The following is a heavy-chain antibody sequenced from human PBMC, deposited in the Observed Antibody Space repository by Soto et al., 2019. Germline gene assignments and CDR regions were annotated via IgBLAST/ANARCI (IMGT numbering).Heavy chain of an antibody. CDR3: ARVNREPDTNWFDP. V-gene: IGHV4-4*07. D-gene: IGHD1-1*01. CDR2: IYTSGST. J-gene: IGHJ5*02. CDR1: GGSISSYY. Sequence: PSETLSLTCTVSGGSISSYYWSWIRQPAGKGLEWIGRIYTSGSTNYNPSLKSRVTMSVDTSKNQFSLKLSSVTAADTAVYYCARVNREPDTNWFDPWCQGTLVTVSS.